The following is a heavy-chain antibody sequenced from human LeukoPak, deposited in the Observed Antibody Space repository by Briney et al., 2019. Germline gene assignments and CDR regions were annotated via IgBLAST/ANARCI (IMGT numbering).Heavy chain of an antibody. CDR1: GFTFSDYY. CDR2: ISSSGSTI. J-gene: IGHJ5*02. D-gene: IGHD3-3*01. CDR3: AGGYYDFWSGYPFDP. Sequence: PGGSLRLSCAASGFTFSDYYMSWIRQAPGKGLEWVSYISSSGSTIYYADSVKGRFTISRDNAKNSLYLQMNSLRAEDTAVYYCAGGYYDFWSGYPFDPWGQGTLVTVSS. V-gene: IGHV3-11*01.